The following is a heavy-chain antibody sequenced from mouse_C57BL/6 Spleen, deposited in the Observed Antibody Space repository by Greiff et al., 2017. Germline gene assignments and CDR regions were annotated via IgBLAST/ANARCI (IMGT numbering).Heavy chain of an antibody. CDR1: GYTFTGYN. CDR2: INPNNGGT. CDR3: ASDYYDNNWYAMDY. V-gene: IGHV1-18*01. J-gene: IGHJ4*01. Sequence: EVQLQQPGPELVKPGASVKISCKASGYTFTGYNMDWVKQSPGKGLEWIGDINPNNGGTNYKQKFKGKATLTVDKSSSTAYMQLRSLTSEDSAVYDCASDYYDNNWYAMDYWGQGTSVTVSS. D-gene: IGHD1-1*01.